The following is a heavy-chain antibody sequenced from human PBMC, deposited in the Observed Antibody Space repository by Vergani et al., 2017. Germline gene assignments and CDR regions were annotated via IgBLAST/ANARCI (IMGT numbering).Heavy chain of an antibody. D-gene: IGHD3-16*01. CDR2: ISDSGGST. CDR1: GFTFSSYA. J-gene: IGHJ3*01. CDR3: AKVERGKGEAGER. V-gene: IGHV3-23*01. Sequence: EVQLLESGGGLVQPGGSLRLSCATSGFTFSSYAMSWVRQAPGKGLEWVSTISDSGGSTYYADSVKGRFPIARDNSKNTLGLQMSSLRAEDTAVDDGAKVERGKGEAGERGGQGTMVT.